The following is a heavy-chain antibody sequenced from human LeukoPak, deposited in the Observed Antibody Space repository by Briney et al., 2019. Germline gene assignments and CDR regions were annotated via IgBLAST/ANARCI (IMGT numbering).Heavy chain of an antibody. CDR3: ARHPLTGPYSYYFHNMDV. CDR2: IYTSGRI. Sequence: SETLSLTCTVSGGSVNSYYWTWIRQSAGKGLEWIGHIYTSGRITYNPSLKSRVTMSVDTSKNQFSLKLSSVTAADTAVYYCARHPLTGPYSYYFHNMDVWGKGTTVTISS. D-gene: IGHD7-27*01. J-gene: IGHJ6*03. V-gene: IGHV4-4*07. CDR1: GGSVNSYY.